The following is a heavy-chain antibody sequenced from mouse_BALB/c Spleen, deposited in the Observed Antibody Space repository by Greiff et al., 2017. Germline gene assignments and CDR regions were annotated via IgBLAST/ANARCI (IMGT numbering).Heavy chain of an antibody. CDR1: GYTFTDYN. J-gene: IGHJ2*01. V-gene: IGHV1-18*01. CDR3: ARDRYDGDYFDY. Sequence: VQLKESGPELVKPGASVKIPCKASGYTFTDYNMDWVKQSHGKSLEWIGDINPNNGGTIYNQKFKGKATLTVDKSSSTAYMELRSLTSEDTAVYYCARDRYDGDYFDYWGQGTTLTVSS. D-gene: IGHD2-14*01. CDR2: INPNNGGT.